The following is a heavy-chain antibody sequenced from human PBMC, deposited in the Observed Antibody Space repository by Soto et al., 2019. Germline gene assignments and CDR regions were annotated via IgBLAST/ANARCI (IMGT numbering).Heavy chain of an antibody. V-gene: IGHV1-69*01. CDR2: IIPIFGTA. CDR1: GGTFSSYA. J-gene: IGHJ4*02. Sequence: QVQLVQSGAEVKKPGSSVKVSCKASGGTFSSYAISWVRQAPGQGLEWMGGIIPIFGTANYAQKFQGRVTITADESTSTAYMELSSLRSEDTAVYYCARKPNSGYDSRYLNRGYSSGWFDYWGRGTLVTVSS. D-gene: IGHD6-19*01. CDR3: ARKPNSGYDSRYLNRGYSSGWFDY.